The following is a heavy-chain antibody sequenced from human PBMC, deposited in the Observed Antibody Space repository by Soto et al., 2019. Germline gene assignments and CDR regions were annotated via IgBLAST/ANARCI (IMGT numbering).Heavy chain of an antibody. D-gene: IGHD2-15*01. CDR3: AGDSHPQAYRGDILRWDV. CDR2: IIPVFGSP. CDR1: GGTFSSQA. Sequence: QVQLVQSGAEVKKAGSSLKVSCKASGGTFSSQAVSWVRQAPGQGLEWMGGIIPVFGSPIYAQKFQGRVEIIGDASTNTAYMELTSLTAEETAIYYCAGDSHPQAYRGDILRWDVWGQGTTGTVSS. J-gene: IGHJ6*02. V-gene: IGHV1-69*01.